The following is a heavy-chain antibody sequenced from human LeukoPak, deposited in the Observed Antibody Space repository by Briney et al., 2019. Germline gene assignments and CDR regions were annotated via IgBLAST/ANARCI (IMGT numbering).Heavy chain of an antibody. Sequence: PSETLSLTCTASGGSISSGSYYGSWIRQPAGKGLEWIGRIYTSGSTNYNPSLKSRVTISVDTSKNQFSLKLSSVTAADTAVYYCARDRYYDFWSGYYTAWFDPWGQGTLVTVSS. CDR1: GGSISSGSYY. V-gene: IGHV4-61*02. CDR2: IYTSGST. CDR3: ARDRYYDFWSGYYTAWFDP. D-gene: IGHD3-3*01. J-gene: IGHJ5*02.